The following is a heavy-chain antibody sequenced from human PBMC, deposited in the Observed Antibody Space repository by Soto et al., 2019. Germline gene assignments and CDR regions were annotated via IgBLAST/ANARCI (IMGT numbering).Heavy chain of an antibody. CDR2: IYYSGST. CDR3: ARAGYDSSGYYEKKDYSFDY. D-gene: IGHD3-22*01. CDR1: GGSISSGDYY. Sequence: PSETLSLTCTVSGGSISSGDYYWSWIRQPPGKGLEWIGYIYYSGSTYYNPSLKSRVTISVDTSKNQFSLKLSSVTAADTAVYYCARAGYDSSGYYEKKDYSFDYWGQGTLVTVSS. V-gene: IGHV4-30-4*01. J-gene: IGHJ4*02.